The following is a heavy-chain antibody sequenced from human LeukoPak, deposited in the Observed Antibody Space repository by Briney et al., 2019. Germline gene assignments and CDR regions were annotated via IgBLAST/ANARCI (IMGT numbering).Heavy chain of an antibody. CDR2: MNPNSGNT. J-gene: IGHJ5*02. Sequence: ASVKISCKASGYTFTSYDINWVRQATGQGLEWIGWMNPNSGNTGYAQKFQGRVTMTRNTSISTAYMELSSLRSEDTAVYYCARRRSSGWSKGNWFDPWGQGALVTVSS. CDR1: GYTFTSYD. V-gene: IGHV1-8*01. D-gene: IGHD6-19*01. CDR3: ARRRSSGWSKGNWFDP.